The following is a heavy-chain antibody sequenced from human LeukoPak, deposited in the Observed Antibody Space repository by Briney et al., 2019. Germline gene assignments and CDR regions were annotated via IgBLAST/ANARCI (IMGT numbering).Heavy chain of an antibody. D-gene: IGHD2-8*01. V-gene: IGHV1-18*01. CDR3: ARSARHCNNGVCFTDYYIDL. CDR2: VSSYNGDT. J-gene: IGHJ6*03. Sequence: ASVRVSCKASGYTFNNYGISWVRQAPGQGLEWMGWVSSYNGDTNYPQKFQGRVTMTRDTSISTAYMEMSSLTSDDTAVYYCARSARHCNNGVCFTDYYIDLWGKGTTVIVSS. CDR1: GYTFNNYG.